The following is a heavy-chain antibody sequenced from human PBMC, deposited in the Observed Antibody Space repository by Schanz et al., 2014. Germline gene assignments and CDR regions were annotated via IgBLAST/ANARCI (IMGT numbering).Heavy chain of an antibody. CDR1: GGSFIGYD. V-gene: IGHV4-34*01. CDR3: AIPRGSYAPNWSEARYFQH. CDR2: INHYGRT. Sequence: QVRLQQCGAGLLKPSGTLSLTCAVYGGSFIGYDWSWIRQFPGQDLEWIGDINHYGRTNYNPSLMGRVSISIDASQNQFSLKMTSVTAADTAIYYCAIPRGSYAPNWSEARYFQHWGQGSLVTVSS. J-gene: IGHJ1*01. D-gene: IGHD1-1*01.